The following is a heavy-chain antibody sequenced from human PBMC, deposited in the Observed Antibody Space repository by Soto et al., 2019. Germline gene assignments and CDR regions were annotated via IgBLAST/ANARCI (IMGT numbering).Heavy chain of an antibody. CDR3: ARETEDMVRAYVMDV. CDR2: ISNDGNDK. D-gene: IGHD2-8*01. V-gene: IGHV3-30-3*01. CDR1: GFTFSSYA. Sequence: GGSLRLSCAASGFTFSSYAMHWVRQAPGKGLEWVSGISNDGNDKYDAASVQGRVTISTDNSENTLYLQMSSLRAEDTAVYFCARETEDMVRAYVMDVWGQGTTVTV. J-gene: IGHJ6*02.